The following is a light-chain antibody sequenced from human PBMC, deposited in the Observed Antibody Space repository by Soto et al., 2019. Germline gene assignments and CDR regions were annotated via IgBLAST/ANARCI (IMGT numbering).Light chain of an antibody. CDR2: EDS. CDR3: CSYAGSYTLI. V-gene: IGLV2-23*01. CDR1: RGDVGTYNL. J-gene: IGLJ2*01. Sequence: QSALTQPASVSGSPGQSISISCIGTRGDVGTYNLVSWYQQHPGKAPKLMIYEDSKRPSGVSSRFSGSKSASTASLTICGLQAEDAAAYYCCSYAGSYTLIFGGGTKLTVL.